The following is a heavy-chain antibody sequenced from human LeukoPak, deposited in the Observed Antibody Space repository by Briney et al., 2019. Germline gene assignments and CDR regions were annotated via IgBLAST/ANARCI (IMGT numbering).Heavy chain of an antibody. V-gene: IGHV3-64*01. CDR2: ISSNGGST. CDR1: GFTFSSYA. J-gene: IGHJ4*02. CDR3: ARDDKGDFDY. D-gene: IGHD3-22*01. Sequence: PGGSLRLSCAASGFTFSSYAMHWVRQAPGKELEYVSAISSNGGSTYYANSVKGRFTISRDNSKNTLYLQMGSLRAEDMAVYYCARDDKGDFDYWGQRTLVTVSS.